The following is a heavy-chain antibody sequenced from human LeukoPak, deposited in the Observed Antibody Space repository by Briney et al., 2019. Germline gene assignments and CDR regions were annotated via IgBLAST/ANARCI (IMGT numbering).Heavy chain of an antibody. J-gene: IGHJ4*02. CDR1: GYTFTNYD. V-gene: IGHV1-8*01. D-gene: IGHD3-22*01. Sequence: ASVKVSCKTSGYTFTNYDINWVRQATGQGLEWLGWMSPNNGNTGYAQKFQGRVTMTRDTSINTAYMELSSLRSEDTAVYYCATPLDYYDTSDSHQGGDWGQGTLVTVSS. CDR3: ATPLDYYDTSDSHQGGD. CDR2: MSPNNGNT.